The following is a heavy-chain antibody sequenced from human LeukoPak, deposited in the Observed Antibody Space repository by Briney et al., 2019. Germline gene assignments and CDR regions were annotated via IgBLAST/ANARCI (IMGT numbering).Heavy chain of an antibody. Sequence: GGSLRLPCAASGFTFSSYGMHWVRQAPGKGLEWVAVISYDGSNKYYADSVKGRFTISRDNSKNTLYLQMNSLRAEDTAVYYCASLNYGPDYWGQGTLVTVSS. J-gene: IGHJ4*02. CDR3: ASLNYGPDY. CDR2: ISYDGSNK. D-gene: IGHD3-16*01. CDR1: GFTFSSYG. V-gene: IGHV3-33*05.